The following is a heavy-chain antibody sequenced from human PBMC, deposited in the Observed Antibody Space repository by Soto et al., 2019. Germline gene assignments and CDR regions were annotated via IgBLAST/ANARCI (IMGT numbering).Heavy chain of an antibody. D-gene: IGHD5-12*01. CDR3: ARSAQKTWLPDF. CDR1: GFSFIDYS. Sequence: ASVKVSCKASGFSFIDYSILWVRQAPGQSLEWLGWINAGNGNTKYSHKFQDRVTITSDTSATTTYMELRSLRSEDTAVFYCARSAQKTWLPDFWGQGTLVTVSP. V-gene: IGHV1-3*01. CDR2: INAGNGNT. J-gene: IGHJ1*01.